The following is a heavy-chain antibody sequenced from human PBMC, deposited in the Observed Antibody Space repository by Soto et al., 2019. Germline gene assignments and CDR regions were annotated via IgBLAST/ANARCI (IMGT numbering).Heavy chain of an antibody. CDR3: ARSLLNGMDV. D-gene: IGHD2-15*01. CDR1: GFTFGDYA. CDR2: IRSKAYGGTP. V-gene: IGHV3-49*04. J-gene: IGHJ6*02. Sequence: HPGGSLRLSCTASGFTFGDYAVNWVRQAPGKGLEWVGFIRSKAYGGTPEYAASVKGRFTISRDDSKSIAYLQMNSLKTEDTAVFYCARSLLNGMDVWGQGTTVTSP.